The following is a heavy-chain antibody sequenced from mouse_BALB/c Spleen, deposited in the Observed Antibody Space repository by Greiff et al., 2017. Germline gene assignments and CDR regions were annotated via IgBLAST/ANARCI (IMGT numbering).Heavy chain of an antibody. Sequence: EVQVVESGGGLVQPGGSRKLSCAASGFTFSSFGMHWVRQAPEKGLEWVAYISSGSSTIYYADTVKGRFTISRDNPKNTLFLQMTSLRSEDTAMYYCARSGNYGYYYAMDYWGQGTSVTVSS. CDR1: GFTFSSFG. V-gene: IGHV5-17*02. J-gene: IGHJ4*01. CDR3: ARSGNYGYYYAMDY. CDR2: ISSGSSTI. D-gene: IGHD2-1*01.